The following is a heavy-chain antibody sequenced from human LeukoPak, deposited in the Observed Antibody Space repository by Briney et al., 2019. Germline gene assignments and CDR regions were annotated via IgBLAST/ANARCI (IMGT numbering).Heavy chain of an antibody. D-gene: IGHD4-23*01. Sequence: SETLSLTCTVSGGSISSYYWSWIRQPPGKGLEWIGYIYYSGSANYNPSLKSRVTISVDTSKNQFSLKLSSVTAADTAVYYCARDNSVEDTAWWFDPWGQGTLVTVSS. CDR2: IYYSGSA. CDR1: GGSISSYY. CDR3: ARDNSVEDTAWWFDP. J-gene: IGHJ5*02. V-gene: IGHV4-59*01.